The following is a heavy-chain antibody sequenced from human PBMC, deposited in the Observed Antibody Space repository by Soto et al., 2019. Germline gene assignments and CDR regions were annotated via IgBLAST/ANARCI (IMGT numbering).Heavy chain of an antibody. V-gene: IGHV3-33*01. CDR3: ARYCSGGSCYGGGLDY. CDR1: GFAFSSFG. Sequence: PGGSLRLSCAASGFAFSSFGMHWVRQAPGKGLEWVALVGYDGSEKYYGDSVKGRFTISRDYSENTVHLQMDSLRVEDTAVYFCARYCSGGSCYGGGLDYWGRGTLVTVSS. CDR2: VGYDGSEK. D-gene: IGHD2-15*01. J-gene: IGHJ4*02.